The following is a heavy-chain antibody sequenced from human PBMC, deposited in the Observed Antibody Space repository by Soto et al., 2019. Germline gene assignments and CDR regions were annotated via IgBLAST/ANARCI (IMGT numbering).Heavy chain of an antibody. D-gene: IGHD2-8*01. J-gene: IGHJ6*02. Sequence: GGSLRLSCAASGFTFSSYGMHWVRQAPGKGLEWVAVISYDESNKYYADSVKGRFTISRDNSKNTLYLQMNSLRAEDSAVYYCAKGSQVVMAYTPPDVWGQGTTGT. CDR2: ISYDESNK. CDR1: GFTFSSYG. CDR3: AKGSQVVMAYTPPDV. V-gene: IGHV3-30*18.